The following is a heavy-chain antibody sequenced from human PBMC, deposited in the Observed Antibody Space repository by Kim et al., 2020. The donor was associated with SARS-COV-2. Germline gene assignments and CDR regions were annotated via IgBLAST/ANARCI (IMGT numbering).Heavy chain of an antibody. CDR1: GGSFSGYY. V-gene: IGHV4-34*01. J-gene: IGHJ4*02. D-gene: IGHD3-10*01. Sequence: SETLSLTCAVYGGSFSGYYWSWIRQPPGKGLEWIGEINHSGSTNYNPSLKSRVTISVDTSKNQFSLKLSSVTAADTAVYYCATRGVIIPSDYWGQGTLVT. CDR3: ATRGVIIPSDY. CDR2: INHSGST.